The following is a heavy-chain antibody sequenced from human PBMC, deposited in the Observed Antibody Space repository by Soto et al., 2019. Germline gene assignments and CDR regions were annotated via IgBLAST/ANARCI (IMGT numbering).Heavy chain of an antibody. CDR1: GFTFSSYA. J-gene: IGHJ4*02. CDR2: ISGSGGST. V-gene: IGHV3-23*01. Sequence: GGSLRLSCAASGFTFSSYAMSWVRQAPGKGLEWVSAISGSGGSTYYADSVKSRLTITKDTSKNQVVLTMTNMDPVDTATYYCAHTDLSGYSYGTYYFGYWGQGTLVTVSS. CDR3: AHTDLSGYSYGTYYFGY. D-gene: IGHD5-18*01.